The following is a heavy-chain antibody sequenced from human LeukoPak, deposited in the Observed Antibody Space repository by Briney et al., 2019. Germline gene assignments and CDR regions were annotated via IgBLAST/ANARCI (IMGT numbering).Heavy chain of an antibody. V-gene: IGHV3-72*01. CDR2: TRNKANNYAT. D-gene: IGHD7-27*01. CDR1: GYPFSDHY. Sequence: GGSLRLSCAVSGYPFSDHYIDWVRQAPGKGLEWVGQTRNKANNYATEYAASIKGRFIISRDDSRNSLYLQMNSLRAEDTALYYCAKDTLGMVGFDYWGQGTLVTVSS. J-gene: IGHJ4*02. CDR3: AKDTLGMVGFDY.